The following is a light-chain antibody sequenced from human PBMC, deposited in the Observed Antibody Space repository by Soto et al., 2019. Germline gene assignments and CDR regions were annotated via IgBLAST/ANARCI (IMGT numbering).Light chain of an antibody. Sequence: QSVLAQPRSVSGSPGQSVTISCTGSSSDVGGYNYVSWYQHHPGKAPKLMIYDVNKRPSGVPNRFSGSKSANTASLTISGLQAEDEADYFCCSYAGTFTFTFGGGTKLTVL. CDR2: DVN. CDR1: SSDVGGYNY. J-gene: IGLJ2*01. V-gene: IGLV2-11*01. CDR3: CSYAGTFTFT.